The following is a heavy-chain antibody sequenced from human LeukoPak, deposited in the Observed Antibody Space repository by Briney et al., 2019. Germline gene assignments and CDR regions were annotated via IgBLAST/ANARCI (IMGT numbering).Heavy chain of an antibody. CDR1: GFIFTNYA. CDR3: ARSYYYDSSGSYGMDV. J-gene: IGHJ6*02. CDR2: ILGSGDDT. V-gene: IGHV3-23*01. Sequence: GGSLRLSCAASGFIFTNYAMYWVRQAPGKGLEWVSVILGSGDDTFYADSVRGRFTISRDNAKNSLYLQINSLRAEDTAVYYCARSYYYDSSGSYGMDVWGQGTTVTVSS. D-gene: IGHD3-22*01.